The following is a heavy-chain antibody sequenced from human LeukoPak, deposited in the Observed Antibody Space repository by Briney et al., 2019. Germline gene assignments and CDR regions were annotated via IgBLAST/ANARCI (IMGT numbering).Heavy chain of an antibody. D-gene: IGHD3-10*02. CDR2: IKQDGREK. V-gene: IGHV3-7*01. J-gene: IGHJ6*04. CDR1: GFTFSSYW. Sequence: PGGSLRLSCAASGFTFSSYWMSWVRQAPGKGLEWVANIKQDGREKYYVDSVKGRFTISRDNAKNSLHLQMNSLRAEDTAVYYCAELGITMIGGVWGKGTTVTISS. CDR3: AELGITMIGGV.